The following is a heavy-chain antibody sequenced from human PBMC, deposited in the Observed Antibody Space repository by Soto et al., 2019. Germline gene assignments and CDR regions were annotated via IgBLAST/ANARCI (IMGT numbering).Heavy chain of an antibody. Sequence: DVQLSESGGGLVQSGGSLRLSCAASGFSFSSYAMSWVRQAPGKGLEWVSTISGSDGKTYYADSVKGRFSISRDTSKNTLYLQMNSLRFDDTAVYYCAKWSYLDYWGQGTRVTVSS. CDR3: AKWSYLDY. V-gene: IGHV3-23*01. D-gene: IGHD3-3*01. CDR2: ISGSDGKT. J-gene: IGHJ4*02. CDR1: GFSFSSYA.